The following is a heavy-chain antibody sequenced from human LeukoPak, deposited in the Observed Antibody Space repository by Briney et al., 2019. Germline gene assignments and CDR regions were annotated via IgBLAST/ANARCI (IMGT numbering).Heavy chain of an antibody. V-gene: IGHV4-34*01. CDR2: INHSGST. D-gene: IGHD2-2*01. J-gene: IGHJ4*02. CDR3: AKGVVVAPDVTPFDY. Sequence: PSETLSLTCAVYGGSFSGYYWSWIRQPPGKGLEWIGEINHSGSTNYNPSLKSRVTISVDTSKNQFSLKLSSVTAADTAVYYCAKGVVVAPDVTPFDYWGRGTLVTVSS. CDR1: GGSFSGYY.